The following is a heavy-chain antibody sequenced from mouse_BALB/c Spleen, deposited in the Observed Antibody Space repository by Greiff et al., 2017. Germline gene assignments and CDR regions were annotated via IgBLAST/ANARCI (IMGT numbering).Heavy chain of an antibody. J-gene: IGHJ2*01. CDR2: ILPGSGST. CDR3: ARSPVY. CDR1: GYTFSSYW. V-gene: IGHV1-9*01. Sequence: QVQLQQPGAELVRPGASVKLSCKATGYTFSSYWIAWVKQRPGHGLEWIGEILPGSGSTNYNEKFKGKATFTADTSSNTAYMQLSSLTSEDSAVYYCARSPVYWGQGTTLTVSS.